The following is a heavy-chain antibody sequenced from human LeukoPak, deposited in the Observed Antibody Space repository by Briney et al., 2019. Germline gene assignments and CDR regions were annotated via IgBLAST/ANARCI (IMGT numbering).Heavy chain of an antibody. CDR3: AREGDIVVVPASNWFDP. D-gene: IGHD2-2*01. V-gene: IGHV1-2*02. CDR2: INPNSGGT. J-gene: IGHJ5*02. Sequence: ASVKVSCKASGYTFTGYYMHWVRQAPGQGLEWMGWINPNSGGTNYAQKFQGRVTMTRDTSISTAYMELSRLRSDDTAVYYCAREGDIVVVPASNWFDPWGQGTLVTVSS. CDR1: GYTFTGYY.